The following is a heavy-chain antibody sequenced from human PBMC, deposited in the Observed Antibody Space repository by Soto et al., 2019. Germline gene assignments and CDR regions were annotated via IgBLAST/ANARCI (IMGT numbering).Heavy chain of an antibody. Sequence: GGSLGLCCAASGFTFSSYWMSWVRQAPGKGLEWVANIKQDGSEKYYVDSVKGRLTISRDNAKNSLYLQMNSLRAEDTAVYYCARAFLEWLDAFDIWGQGTMVTVSS. CDR3: ARAFLEWLDAFDI. CDR1: GFTFSSYW. CDR2: IKQDGSEK. V-gene: IGHV3-7*01. D-gene: IGHD3-3*01. J-gene: IGHJ3*02.